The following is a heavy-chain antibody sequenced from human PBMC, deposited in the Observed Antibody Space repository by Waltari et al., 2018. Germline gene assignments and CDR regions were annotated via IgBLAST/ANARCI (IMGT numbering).Heavy chain of an antibody. Sequence: QVQLQQWGAGLLKPSETLSLTCAVYGGSFSGYYWSWIRQPPGKGLEWIGEINHSGSTNYNPSLKSRVAISVDTSKNQFSLKLSSVTAADTAVYYCARESYNWNDGDYWGQGTLVTVSS. V-gene: IGHV4-34*01. CDR2: INHSGST. CDR3: ARESYNWNDGDY. J-gene: IGHJ4*02. D-gene: IGHD1-20*01. CDR1: GGSFSGYY.